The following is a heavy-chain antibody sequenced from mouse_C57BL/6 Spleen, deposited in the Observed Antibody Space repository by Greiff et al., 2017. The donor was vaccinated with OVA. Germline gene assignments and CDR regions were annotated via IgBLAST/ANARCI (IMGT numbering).Heavy chain of an antibody. CDR3: ARTQSLNYYPDY. CDR2: IDPEDGET. CDR1: GFNIKDYY. V-gene: IGHV14-2*01. Sequence: VQLKESGAELVKPGASVKLSCTASGFNIKDYYMHWVKQRTEQGLEWIGRIDPEDGETKYAPKFQGKATITADTSSNPAYLQLSSLTSEDTAVYYCARTQSLNYYPDYWGQGTTLTVSS. J-gene: IGHJ2*01.